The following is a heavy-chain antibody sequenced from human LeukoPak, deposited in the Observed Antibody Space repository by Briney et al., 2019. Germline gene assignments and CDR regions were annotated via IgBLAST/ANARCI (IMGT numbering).Heavy chain of an antibody. D-gene: IGHD2-15*01. CDR2: IKPDGSEQ. J-gene: IGHJ4*02. V-gene: IGHV3-7*01. CDR1: GFSFSTFW. CDR3: VRGGGLLPDY. Sequence: PGGSLRLSCAASGFSFSTFWMSWVRQAPERGLEWVANIKPDGSEQYYLDSVKGRFTISRDNAKNSMYLQISSLRAEDTAVYYGVRGGGLLPDYWGQGTPVTVSS.